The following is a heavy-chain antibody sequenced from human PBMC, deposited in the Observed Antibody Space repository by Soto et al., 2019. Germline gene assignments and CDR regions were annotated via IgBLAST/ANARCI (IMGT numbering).Heavy chain of an antibody. CDR3: AKGLRSGFSYYMDY. J-gene: IGHJ4*02. CDR1: GFTFGNYA. V-gene: IGHV3-23*01. D-gene: IGHD3-22*01. Sequence: EVQLLESGGGLVQPGGSLRLSCATSGFTFGNYAMTWVRQAPGKGLEWVSFISGGSSTTHYADSVKGRFTISRDNSKNTLYLQMHSLRVEDTAVYYCAKGLRSGFSYYMDYWGQRTLVTVSS. CDR2: ISGGSSTT.